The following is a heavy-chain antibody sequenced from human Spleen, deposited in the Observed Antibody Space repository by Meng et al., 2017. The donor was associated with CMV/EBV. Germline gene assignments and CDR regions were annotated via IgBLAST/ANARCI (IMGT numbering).Heavy chain of an antibody. D-gene: IGHD3-22*01. Sequence: QLQGAGPGLVKPSETLSLTCTGSGGSISSSSYYWGWIRQPPGKGLEWIGSIYYSGSTYYNPSLKSRVTISVDTSKNQFSLKLSSVTAADTAVYYCAREVGDSSGYRDYWGQGTLVTVSS. CDR1: GGSISSSSYY. CDR2: IYYSGST. CDR3: AREVGDSSGYRDY. J-gene: IGHJ4*02. V-gene: IGHV4-39*07.